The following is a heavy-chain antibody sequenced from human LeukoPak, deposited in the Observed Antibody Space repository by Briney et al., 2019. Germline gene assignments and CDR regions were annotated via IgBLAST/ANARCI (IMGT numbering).Heavy chain of an antibody. CDR3: AKDGYSNSRYDWFDP. CDR1: GFTFSSYA. V-gene: IGHV3-23*01. CDR2: ISGSGGST. J-gene: IGHJ5*02. Sequence: GGSLRLSCAASGFTFSSYAMSWVRQAPGKGLEWVSAISGSGGSTYYADSVKGRFTISRDNSKNTLYLQMNNLRAEDTAVYYCAKDGYSNSRYDWFDPWGQGTLVTVSS. D-gene: IGHD6-13*01.